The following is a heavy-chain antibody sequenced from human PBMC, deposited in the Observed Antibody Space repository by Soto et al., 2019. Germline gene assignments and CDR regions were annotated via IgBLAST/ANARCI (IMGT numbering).Heavy chain of an antibody. D-gene: IGHD3-10*01. J-gene: IGHJ6*02. CDR1: GFTFSSYA. V-gene: IGHV3-23*01. Sequence: PVGSLRLSCAASGFTFSSYAMSWVRQARGKGLEWVSAISGSGGSTYYADSVKGRFTISRDNSKNTLYLQMNSLRAEDTAVYYSAKVSGLGTYYYYGMDVWGQGTTVTVSS. CDR2: ISGSGGST. CDR3: AKVSGLGTYYYYGMDV.